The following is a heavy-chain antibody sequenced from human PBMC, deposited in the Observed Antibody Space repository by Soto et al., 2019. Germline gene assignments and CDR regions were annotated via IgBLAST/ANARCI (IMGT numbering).Heavy chain of an antibody. CDR3: TSSPPRLSFDY. Sequence: SETLSLTCTVSGGSISSSDYYWSWIRQPPGKGLEWIGYIYYSGSTYHNPSLKSRVTMSVDTSKNQFSLKLSSVAAADTAVYYCTSSPPRLSFDYWGQGILVTVSS. V-gene: IGHV4-30-4*01. D-gene: IGHD6-6*01. CDR2: IYYSGST. CDR1: GGSISSSDYY. J-gene: IGHJ4*02.